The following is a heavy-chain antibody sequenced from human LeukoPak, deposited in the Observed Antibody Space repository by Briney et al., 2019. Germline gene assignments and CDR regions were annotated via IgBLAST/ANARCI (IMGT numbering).Heavy chain of an antibody. CDR2: IGSSGTTI. CDR1: GFPFSIYE. D-gene: IGHD6-19*01. V-gene: IGHV3-48*03. Sequence: PGGSLRLSCAVSGFPFSIYEMNWVRQAPGKGLEWVSNIGSSGTTIYYADSVKGRFSISRDNAKSSLYLQMNSVRVEDTAVYYCALLAVASDFDYWGQGALVTVSS. J-gene: IGHJ4*02. CDR3: ALLAVASDFDY.